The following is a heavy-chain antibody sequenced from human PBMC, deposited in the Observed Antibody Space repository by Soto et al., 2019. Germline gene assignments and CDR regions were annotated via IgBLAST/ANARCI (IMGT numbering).Heavy chain of an antibody. CDR2: IIPIFGTA. CDR3: ARSDSSGYYYD. D-gene: IGHD3-22*01. CDR1: GVTFSSYA. Sequence: QVQLVQSGAEVKKPGSSVQVSCKASGVTFSSYAISWVRPAPGQGLEWMGGIIPIFGTANYAQKFQGRVTITADESTSTAYMELSSLRSEDTAVYYCARSDSSGYYYDWGQGTLVTVSS. V-gene: IGHV1-69*01. J-gene: IGHJ4*02.